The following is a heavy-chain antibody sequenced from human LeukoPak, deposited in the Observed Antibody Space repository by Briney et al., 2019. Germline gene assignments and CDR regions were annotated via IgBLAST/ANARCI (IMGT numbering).Heavy chain of an antibody. CDR2: ISSSSSYI. V-gene: IGHV3-21*01. Sequence: PGGSLRLSCAASGFTFSSYSMNWVRQAPGKGLEWVSSISSSSSYIYYADSVKGRFTISRDNAKNTLYLQMNSLRAEDTAVYYCAKGGVPAAMRAYYYFDYWGQGTLVTVSS. J-gene: IGHJ4*02. CDR1: GFTFSSYS. CDR3: AKGGVPAAMRAYYYFDY. D-gene: IGHD2-2*01.